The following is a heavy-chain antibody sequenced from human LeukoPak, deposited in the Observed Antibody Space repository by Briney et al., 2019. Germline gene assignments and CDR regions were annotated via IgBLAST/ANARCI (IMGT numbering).Heavy chain of an antibody. CDR1: GGSINSGSYY. D-gene: IGHD3-22*01. Sequence: SQTLSLTCTVSGGSINSGSYYWSWIRQPPGKGLEWIGQIYYSGSTNYKPSLKSRVTISVDTSKNQFSLKLSSVTAADTAVYYCARATYDSSGITTCWFDPWGQGTLVTVSS. J-gene: IGHJ5*02. CDR3: ARATYDSSGITTCWFDP. V-gene: IGHV4-61*01. CDR2: IYYSGST.